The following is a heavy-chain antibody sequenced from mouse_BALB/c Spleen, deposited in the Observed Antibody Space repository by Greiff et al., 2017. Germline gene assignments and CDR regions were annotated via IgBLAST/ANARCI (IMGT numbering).Heavy chain of an antibody. Sequence: EVQGVESGGGLVQPGGSRKLSCAASGFTFSSFGMHWVRQAPEKGLEWVAYISSGSSTIYYADTVKGRFTISRDNPKNTLFLQMTSLRSEDTAMYYCASPNWDGDYAMDYWGQGTSVTVSS. D-gene: IGHD4-1*02. CDR3: ASPNWDGDYAMDY. V-gene: IGHV5-17*02. J-gene: IGHJ4*01. CDR2: ISSGSSTI. CDR1: GFTFSSFG.